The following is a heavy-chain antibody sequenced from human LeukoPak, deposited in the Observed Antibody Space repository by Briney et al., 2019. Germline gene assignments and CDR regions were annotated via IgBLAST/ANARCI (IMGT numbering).Heavy chain of an antibody. J-gene: IGHJ4*02. Sequence: GGSLRLSCTASEFTFSSRAMDWVRQAPGKGLEWLAIISSDGTKKDYADSVKGRFTISRDNSENTLYLQMNSLRAEDTAVYYCARGMSYFDYWGQGTLVTVSS. D-gene: IGHD2-8*01. V-gene: IGHV3-30-3*01. CDR2: ISSDGTKK. CDR1: EFTFSSRA. CDR3: ARGMSYFDY.